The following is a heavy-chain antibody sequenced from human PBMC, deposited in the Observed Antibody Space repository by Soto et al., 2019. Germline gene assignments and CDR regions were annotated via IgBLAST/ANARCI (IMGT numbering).Heavy chain of an antibody. CDR2: ISYDGSNK. CDR1: GFTFSSYG. J-gene: IGHJ5*02. D-gene: IGHD6-19*01. Sequence: QVQLVESGGGVVQPGRSLRLSCAASGFTFSSYGMHWVRQAPGKGLEWVAVISYDGSNKYYADSVKGRFTISRDNSKNTLYLQMNSLRAEDTAVYYCAKEVVLSSGGDDNWFDPWGQGTLVTVSS. CDR3: AKEVVLSSGGDDNWFDP. V-gene: IGHV3-30*18.